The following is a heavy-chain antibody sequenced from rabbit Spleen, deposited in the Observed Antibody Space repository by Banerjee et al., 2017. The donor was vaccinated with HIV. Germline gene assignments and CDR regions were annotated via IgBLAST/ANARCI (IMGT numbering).Heavy chain of an antibody. V-gene: IGHV1S40*01. D-gene: IGHD3-3*01. CDR2: IYPDSSIST. Sequence: QSLEESGGDLVKPEGSLALTCTASGFSFSSSYYMCWVRQAPGKGLEWIGCIYPDSSISTYYATWAKGRFTISKTSSTAVTLQMTSLTAADTATYFCARDLVVAIGWNFNLWGPGTLVTVS. J-gene: IGHJ4*01. CDR1: GFSFSSSYY. CDR3: ARDLVVAIGWNFNL.